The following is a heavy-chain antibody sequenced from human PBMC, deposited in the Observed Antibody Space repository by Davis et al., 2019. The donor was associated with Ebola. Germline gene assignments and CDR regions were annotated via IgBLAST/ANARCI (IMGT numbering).Heavy chain of an antibody. CDR1: GFTFSSYA. CDR3: IQTAPQGMDV. V-gene: IGHV3-73*01. D-gene: IGHD6-25*01. Sequence: GESLKISCAASGFTFSSYAMSWVRQASGKGLEWVGRIRSKANSYATAYAASVKGRFTISRDDSKNTAYLQMNSLKTEDTAVYYCIQTAPQGMDVWGQGTTVTVSS. J-gene: IGHJ6*02. CDR2: IRSKANSYAT.